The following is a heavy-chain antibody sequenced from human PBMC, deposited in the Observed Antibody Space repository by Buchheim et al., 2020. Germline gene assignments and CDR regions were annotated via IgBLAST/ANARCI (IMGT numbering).Heavy chain of an antibody. D-gene: IGHD1-1*01. J-gene: IGHJ4*02. CDR3: TRINSFIDY. V-gene: IGHV3-49*04. CDR2: IRSKTYGGTT. Sequence: EVQLVESGGGLVQPGRSLRLSCTAAGFTFGAFAMSWVRQAPGKGLERVGCIRSKTYGGTTEYAASVKGRLTISRDDSKSIAYLQMNSLKTEDSAVYYCTRINSFIDYWGQGTL. CDR1: GFTFGAFA.